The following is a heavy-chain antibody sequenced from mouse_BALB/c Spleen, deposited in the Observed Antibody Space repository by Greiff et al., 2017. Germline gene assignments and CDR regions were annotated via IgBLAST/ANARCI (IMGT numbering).Heavy chain of an antibody. CDR1: GFNIKDTY. Sequence: VQLQQSGAELVKPGASVKSSCTASGFNIKDTYMHWVKQRPEQGLEWIGRIDPANGNTKYDPKFQGKATITADTSSNTAYLQLSSLTSEDTAVYYCARFYDYDWFAYWGQGTLVTVSA. D-gene: IGHD2-4*01. J-gene: IGHJ3*01. CDR2: IDPANGNT. CDR3: ARFYDYDWFAY. V-gene: IGHV14-3*02.